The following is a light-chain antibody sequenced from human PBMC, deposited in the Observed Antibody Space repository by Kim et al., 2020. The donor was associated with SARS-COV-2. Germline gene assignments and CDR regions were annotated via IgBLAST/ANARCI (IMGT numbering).Light chain of an antibody. CDR2: GKN. CDR3: NSRDSSGNHVV. V-gene: IGLV3-19*01. Sequence: SSELTQDPAVSVALGQTVRITCQGDSLRSYYASWYQQKPGQAPVLVIYGKNNRPSGIPDRFSGSCSGNTASLTITGAQAEDEADYYCNSRDSSGNHVVFGGGTQLTVL. J-gene: IGLJ2*01. CDR1: SLRSYY.